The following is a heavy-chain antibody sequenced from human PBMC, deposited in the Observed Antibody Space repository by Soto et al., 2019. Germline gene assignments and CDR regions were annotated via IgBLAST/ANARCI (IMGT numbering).Heavy chain of an antibody. CDR1: GGSITSSSFY. V-gene: IGHV4-39*01. CDR3: ARGYDILTGPLDY. D-gene: IGHD3-9*01. J-gene: IGHJ4*02. Sequence: PSETLSLTCTVSGGSITSSSFYWGWIRHPPGKGLEWIGIIYYSGSTYYNPSLKSRVTISVDTSKSQFSLNLNSVTAADTAVYYCARGYDILTGPLDYWGPGTLVTVSS. CDR2: IYYSGST.